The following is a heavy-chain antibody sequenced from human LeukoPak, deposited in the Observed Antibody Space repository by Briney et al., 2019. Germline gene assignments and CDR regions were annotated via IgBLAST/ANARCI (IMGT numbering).Heavy chain of an antibody. CDR1: GGSISSGSYY. Sequence: TSETLSLTCTVSGGSISSGSYYWSWIRQPAGKGLEWIGRIYTSGSTNYNPSLKSRVTISVDTSKNQFSLKLSSVTAADTAVYYCARYYGDYAADWFDPWGQGTLVTVSS. CDR3: ARYYGDYAADWFDP. CDR2: IYTSGST. J-gene: IGHJ5*02. V-gene: IGHV4-61*02. D-gene: IGHD4-17*01.